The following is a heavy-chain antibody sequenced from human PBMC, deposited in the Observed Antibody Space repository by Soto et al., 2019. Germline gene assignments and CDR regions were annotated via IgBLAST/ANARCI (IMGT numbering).Heavy chain of an antibody. J-gene: IGHJ4*02. Sequence: PSETLSRAFTVSGCSISTHYWSWIRQSPGKGLECIGCFHHSGKSNYSPSLRSRVTMSVDTSKNQFSLKLNSMTAADTAIYYCARVGGSGWNFDSWGQRILVTASS. V-gene: IGHV4-59*11. D-gene: IGHD6-19*01. CDR2: FHHSGKS. CDR1: GCSISTHY. CDR3: ARVGGSGWNFDS.